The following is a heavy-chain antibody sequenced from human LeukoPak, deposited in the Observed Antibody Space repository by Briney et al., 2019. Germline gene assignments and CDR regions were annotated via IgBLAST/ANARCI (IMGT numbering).Heavy chain of an antibody. D-gene: IGHD3-9*01. CDR1: GYTFTGYY. CDR2: INPNSGGT. Sequence: ASVKVSCKASGYTFTGYYMHWVRQAPGQGLEWMGWINPNSGGTNCAQKFQGRVTMTRDTSISTAYMELSRLRSDDTAVYYCARCYDILTGYYGWFDPWGQGTLVTVSS. V-gene: IGHV1-2*02. J-gene: IGHJ5*02. CDR3: ARCYDILTGYYGWFDP.